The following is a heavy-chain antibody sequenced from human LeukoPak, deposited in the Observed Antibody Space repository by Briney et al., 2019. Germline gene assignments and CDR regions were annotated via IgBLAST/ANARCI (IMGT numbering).Heavy chain of an antibody. CDR1: GGSFSGYY. V-gene: IGHV4-34*01. CDR3: ARGGRYSSGLYGY. J-gene: IGHJ4*02. CDR2: INHSGST. Sequence: SETLSLTCAVYGGSFSGYYWSWIRQPPGKGLEWIGEINHSGSTNYNPSLKSRVTISVDTSKNQFSLKLSSVTAADTVVYYCARGGRYSSGLYGYWGQGTLVTVSS. D-gene: IGHD6-19*01.